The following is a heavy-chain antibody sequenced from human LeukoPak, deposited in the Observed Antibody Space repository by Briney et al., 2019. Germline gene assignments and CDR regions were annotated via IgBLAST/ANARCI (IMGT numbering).Heavy chain of an antibody. CDR1: GFTFNNYA. Sequence: GGSLRLSCAAAGFTFNNYAMTWVGQAPRKGLEWVSDISSSGHRTFYADSVEGRFTISRDNTKNTLYLQMNSLRAEDTAVYSCAKVLSQGSTNSWINWFDPWGQGTLVIVSS. J-gene: IGHJ5*02. CDR2: ISSSGHRT. V-gene: IGHV3-23*01. D-gene: IGHD6-13*01. CDR3: AKVLSQGSTNSWINWFDP.